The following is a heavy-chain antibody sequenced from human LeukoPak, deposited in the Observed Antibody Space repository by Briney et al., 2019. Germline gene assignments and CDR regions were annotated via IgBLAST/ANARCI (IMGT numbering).Heavy chain of an antibody. CDR2: IYYSGST. CDR1: GGSISSSSYY. D-gene: IGHD3-10*01. Sequence: SETLSLTCTVSGGSISSSSYYWGWIRQPPGKGLEWIGSIYYSGSTYYNPSLKSRVTISVDTSKNQFSLKLSSVTAADTAVYYCAILSSVWHTMVRGVPYQEAFDIWGQGTMVTVSS. J-gene: IGHJ3*02. V-gene: IGHV4-39*07. CDR3: AILSSVWHTMVRGVPYQEAFDI.